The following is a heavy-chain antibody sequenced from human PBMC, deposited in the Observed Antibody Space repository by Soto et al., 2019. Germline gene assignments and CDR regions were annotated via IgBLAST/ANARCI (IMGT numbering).Heavy chain of an antibody. CDR2: ISYDGSNK. D-gene: IGHD7-27*01. Sequence: QVQLVESGGGVVQPGRSLRLSCAASGFTFSSYGMHWVRQAPGKGLEWVAVISYDGSNKYYADSVKGRFTISRDNSKNTLYLQMNSLRAEDTAVYYCAQPWAVAFDYWGQGTLVTVSS. J-gene: IGHJ4*02. CDR3: AQPWAVAFDY. V-gene: IGHV3-30*03. CDR1: GFTFSSYG.